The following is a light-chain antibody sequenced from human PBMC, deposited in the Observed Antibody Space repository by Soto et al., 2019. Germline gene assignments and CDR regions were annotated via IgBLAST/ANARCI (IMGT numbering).Light chain of an antibody. CDR3: QESRSALCGT. CDR2: GAS. CDR1: QNIYNS. J-gene: IGKJ1*01. Sequence: DIQMTQSPSSLSASLGDRVTITCRTSQNIYNSLNWYQQKAGRAPAVLIYGASNLQGGVPLRFSGSGSGTDFTLTISGLQPEDSATYCCQESRSALCGTCGQGTKVEVK. V-gene: IGKV1-39*01.